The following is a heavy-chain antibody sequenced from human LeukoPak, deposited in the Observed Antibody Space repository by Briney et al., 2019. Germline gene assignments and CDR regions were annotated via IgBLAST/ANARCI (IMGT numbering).Heavy chain of an antibody. D-gene: IGHD4-17*01. CDR1: GGTFSSYA. CDR3: ARPMTTVTSPFDY. Sequence: GASVKVSCKASGGTFSSYAISWVRQAPGQGLEWMGGIIPIFGTANYAQKFQGRVTMTTDTSTSTAYMELRSLRSDDTAVYYCARPMTTVTSPFDYWGQGTLVTVSS. V-gene: IGHV1-69*05. CDR2: IIPIFGTA. J-gene: IGHJ4*02.